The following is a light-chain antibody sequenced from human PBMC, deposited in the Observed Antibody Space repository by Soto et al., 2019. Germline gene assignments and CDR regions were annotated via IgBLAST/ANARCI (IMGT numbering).Light chain of an antibody. Sequence: DIQMTQSPSSLSASVGDRVTITCRASQSISRNLNWYQLKPGKAPKVLIYAASSLTSGVPSRFSGSGSGTEFTLTISSLQPDDFATYYCQQYNSYSPLTFGGGTKVDIK. CDR3: QQYNSYSPLT. J-gene: IGKJ4*01. V-gene: IGKV1-5*01. CDR2: AAS. CDR1: QSISRN.